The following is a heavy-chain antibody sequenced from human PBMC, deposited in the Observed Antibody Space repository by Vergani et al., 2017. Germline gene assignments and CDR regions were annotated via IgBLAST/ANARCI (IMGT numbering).Heavy chain of an antibody. CDR3: ARTGYSYSKAFDY. CDR1: GFSLSTSGMC. Sequence: QVTLRESGPALVKPTQTLTLTCTFSGFSLSTSGMCVSWIRQPPGKAREWLARIDWVDDKYSSTSLKTRLTISKDTSKNQVVLTMTNMDPVDTATYYCARTGYSYSKAFDYWGQGTLVTVSS. V-gene: IGHV2-70*15. D-gene: IGHD5-18*01. CDR2: IDWVDDK. J-gene: IGHJ4*02.